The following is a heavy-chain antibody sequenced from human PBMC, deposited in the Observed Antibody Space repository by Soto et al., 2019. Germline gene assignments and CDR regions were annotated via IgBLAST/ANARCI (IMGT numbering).Heavy chain of an antibody. V-gene: IGHV1-8*01. D-gene: IGHD6-19*01. CDR3: ARELSSGGFNN. J-gene: IGHJ4*02. CDR1: GYTFTSYD. Sequence: QVQLVQSGAEVKKPGASVKVSCKASGYTFTSYDINWVRQATGQGLEWMGWMNPNSGNTGYAQKFQGRVTMTSNTSRSTAYRELSSLRPEETAVYYWARELSSGGFNNWGQGTLVTVSS. CDR2: MNPNSGNT.